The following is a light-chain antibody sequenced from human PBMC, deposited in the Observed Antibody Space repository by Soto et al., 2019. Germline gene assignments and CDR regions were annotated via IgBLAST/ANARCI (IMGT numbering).Light chain of an antibody. CDR2: GNS. V-gene: IGLV1-40*01. CDR3: QSYDSSLRVAV. CDR1: SSNIGAGYD. Sequence: QSVLTQPPSVSGAPGQRVTISCTGSSSNIGAGYDVHWYQQLPGTAPKLLLNGNSNRPSGVHDRFSGSKSGTSASLASTGRQAEGEADYYCQSYDSSLRVAVFGGGTKVTVL. J-gene: IGLJ2*01.